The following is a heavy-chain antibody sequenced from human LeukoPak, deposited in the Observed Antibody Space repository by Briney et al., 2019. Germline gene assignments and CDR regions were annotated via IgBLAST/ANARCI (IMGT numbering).Heavy chain of an antibody. D-gene: IGHD3-10*01. CDR1: GFTYSSYS. V-gene: IGHV3-21*01. J-gene: IGHJ6*03. Sequence: AGGSLRLSCAASGFTYSSYSINWVRQAPGKGREWVSSISSSSSNIYYADSVKGRFTISRDNAKNSLYLQMNSLRAEDTAVYYRARWFGELLHLDYYCYYMDVWGKGTTVTVSS. CDR3: ARWFGELLHLDYYCYYMDV. CDR2: ISSSSSNI.